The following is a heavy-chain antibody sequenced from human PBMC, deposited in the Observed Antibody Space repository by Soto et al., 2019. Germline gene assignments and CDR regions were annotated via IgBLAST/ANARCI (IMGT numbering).Heavy chain of an antibody. J-gene: IGHJ4*02. CDR3: AATMRYCSGGSCCTCLDY. Sequence: EVQLVESGGGLVQPGGSLRLSCAASGFTVSSNYMSWVRQAPGKGLEWVSVLYSGGSTYYSDSVKGSFTISRDNSKNTLYLQMNSLRAEDTAVYSCAATMRYCSGGSCCTCLDYWGQGTLVTVSS. CDR1: GFTVSSNY. V-gene: IGHV3-66*01. CDR2: LYSGGST. D-gene: IGHD2-15*01.